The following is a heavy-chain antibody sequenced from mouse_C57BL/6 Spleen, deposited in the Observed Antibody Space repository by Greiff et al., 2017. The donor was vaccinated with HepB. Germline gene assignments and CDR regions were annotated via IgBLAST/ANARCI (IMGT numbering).Heavy chain of an antibody. J-gene: IGHJ4*01. CDR2: IYPGSGNT. CDR1: GYTFTDYY. CDR3: ARYYTGYAMDY. Sequence: VQLQQSGAELVRPGASVKLSCKASGYTFTDYYINWVKQRPGQGLEWIARIYPGSGNTYYNEKFKGKATLTAEKSSSTAYMQLSSLTSEDSAVYFCARYYTGYAMDYWGQGTSVTVSS. D-gene: IGHD2-12*01. V-gene: IGHV1-76*01.